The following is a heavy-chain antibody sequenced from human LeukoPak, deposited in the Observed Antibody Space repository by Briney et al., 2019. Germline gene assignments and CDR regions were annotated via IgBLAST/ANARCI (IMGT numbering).Heavy chain of an antibody. CDR3: ARGGGCSSTSCYRNWFDP. CDR1: GFTFSSYA. CDR2: ISYDGSNK. J-gene: IGHJ5*02. D-gene: IGHD2-2*01. V-gene: IGHV3-30-3*01. Sequence: GGSLRLSCAASGFTFSSYAMHWVRQAPGKGLEWVAVISYDGSNKYYADSVKGRFTTSRDNSKNTLYPQMNSLRAEDTAVYYCARGGGCSSTSCYRNWFDPWGQGTLVTVSS.